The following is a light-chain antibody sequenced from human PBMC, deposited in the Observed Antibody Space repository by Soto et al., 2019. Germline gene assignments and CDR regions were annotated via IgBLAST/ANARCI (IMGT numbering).Light chain of an antibody. J-gene: IGLJ1*01. CDR1: SSDDGGYNY. V-gene: IGLV2-14*01. CDR2: DVD. Sequence: QAVVTQAASVSGSPGQSITISCTGTSSDDGGYNYVSWYQQHPGTAPKLIIYDVDNRPSGVSSRFSGSKSGNTASLTISGLQAEDEADYYCSSYFSSSTPNYVFGTGTKLTVL. CDR3: SSYFSSSTPNYV.